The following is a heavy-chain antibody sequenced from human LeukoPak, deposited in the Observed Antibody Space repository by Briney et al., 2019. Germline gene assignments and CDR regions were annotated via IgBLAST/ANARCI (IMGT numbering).Heavy chain of an antibody. V-gene: IGHV3-53*05. CDR3: ASLRSGSGTFYNDY. Sequence: GGSLRLSCADSGFTVSSSTMSWVRQAPGKGLEWVANLYSDALDGITNYADSVKGRFSISRDNSKNTLYLQMNSLRAEDTAVYYCASLRSGSGTFYNDYWGQGTLVTVSS. CDR1: GFTVSSST. J-gene: IGHJ4*02. D-gene: IGHD3-10*01. CDR2: LYSDALDGIT.